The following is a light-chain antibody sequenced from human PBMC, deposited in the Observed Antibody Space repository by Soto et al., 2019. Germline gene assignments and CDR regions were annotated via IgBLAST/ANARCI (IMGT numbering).Light chain of an antibody. CDR1: QTVSSN. Sequence: EIVIKQSPATLSVSPGERATLSCRASQTVSSNLAWYQQKPGQAPRLLIYGASTRATGIPARFSGSGSGTDFTPTISSLEPEDSAVYYCQQRNVWPPVTFGQGTRLEI. CDR2: GAS. CDR3: QQRNVWPPVT. J-gene: IGKJ5*01. V-gene: IGKV3-15*01.